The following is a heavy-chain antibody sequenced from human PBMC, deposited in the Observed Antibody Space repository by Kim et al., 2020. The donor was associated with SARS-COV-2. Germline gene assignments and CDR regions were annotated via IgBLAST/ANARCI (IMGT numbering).Heavy chain of an antibody. J-gene: IGHJ6*02. CDR2: ITGSGSET. Sequence: GGSLRLSCAASGFSFGNYVMNWVRQTPGKGLEWVSGITGSGSETFYADSVKGRFTISRDNSNNMLYLQMTSLRAEDTAVYYCAEDPPRWDQSYYAMDIWGQGTAVIASS. CDR3: AEDPPRWDQSYYAMDI. V-gene: IGHV3-23*01. CDR1: GFSFGNYV. D-gene: IGHD1-26*01.